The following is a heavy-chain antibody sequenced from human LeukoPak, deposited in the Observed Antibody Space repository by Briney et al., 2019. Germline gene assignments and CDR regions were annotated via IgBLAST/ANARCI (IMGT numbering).Heavy chain of an antibody. CDR3: ARGRRLRPFDP. V-gene: IGHV4-34*01. J-gene: IGHJ5*02. CDR2: INHSGST. Sequence: SETLSLTCAVYGGSFSGYYWSWIRQPPGKGLEWIGEINHSGSTNYNPSLKSRVTISVDTSKNQFSLKLSSVTAADTAVYYCARGRRLRPFDPWGQGTLVTVSS. CDR1: GGSFSGYY. D-gene: IGHD3-16*01.